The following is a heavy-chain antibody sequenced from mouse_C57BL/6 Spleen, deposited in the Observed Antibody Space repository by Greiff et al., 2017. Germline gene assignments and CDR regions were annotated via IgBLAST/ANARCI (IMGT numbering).Heavy chain of an antibody. Sequence: EVKLVESGGGLVQPGGSLSLSCAASGFTFTDYYMSWVRQPPGKALEWLGFIRNKANGYTTEYSASVKGRFTISRDNSQSILYLQMNALRAEDSATYYCARYQGVFDYWGQGTTLTVSS. CDR2: IRNKANGYTT. CDR3: ARYQGVFDY. V-gene: IGHV7-3*01. J-gene: IGHJ2*01. CDR1: GFTFTDYY.